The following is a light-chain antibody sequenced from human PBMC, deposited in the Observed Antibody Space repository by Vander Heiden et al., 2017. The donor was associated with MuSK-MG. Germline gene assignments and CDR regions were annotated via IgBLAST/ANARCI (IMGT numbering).Light chain of an antibody. J-gene: IGKJ2*03. V-gene: IGKV1-39*01. CDR3: QRSHSSRPS. CDR1: QSIDNY. Sequence: DIQMTQSPSALSASVGDRVTITCRASQSIDNYLNWYQHSPGEGPKLLIYGAANLQRGVPSRFSGDGSGTDFTLTISGLQSEDFASYYCQRSHSSRPSFGQGTKLEIK. CDR2: GAA.